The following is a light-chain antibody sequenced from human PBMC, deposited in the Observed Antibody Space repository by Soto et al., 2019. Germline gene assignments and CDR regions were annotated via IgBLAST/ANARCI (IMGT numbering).Light chain of an antibody. CDR2: DAS. J-gene: IGKJ4*01. CDR3: QQRSNWFT. CDR1: QSVSSY. Sequence: EIVLTQSPATLSLSPGERATLSCRASQSVSSYLAWYQQKPGQAPRLLTYDASNRATGIPARFSGSGSGTDFTLTISSLGPEDFAVYYCQQRSNWFTFGGGTKVEIK. V-gene: IGKV3-11*01.